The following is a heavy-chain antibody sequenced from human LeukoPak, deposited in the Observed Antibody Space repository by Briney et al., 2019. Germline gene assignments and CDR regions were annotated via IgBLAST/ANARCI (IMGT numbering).Heavy chain of an antibody. D-gene: IGHD2/OR15-2a*01. CDR1: GGSISSSTYY. V-gene: IGHV4-61*03. J-gene: IGHJ4*02. Sequence: PSETLSLTCTVSGGSISSSTYYWSWIRQPPGKGLEWIGYIYYSGITNYNPSLKSRVTISVDTSKNHFSLNLSSVTAADTAVYYCTSENRPFCPFAFWGQGVLVTVSS. CDR2: IYYSGIT. CDR3: TSENRPFCPFAF.